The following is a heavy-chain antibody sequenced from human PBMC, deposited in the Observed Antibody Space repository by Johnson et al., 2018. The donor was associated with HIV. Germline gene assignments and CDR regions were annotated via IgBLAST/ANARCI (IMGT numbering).Heavy chain of an antibody. CDR3: ARVTRYNWNSDAFDI. Sequence: VQLVESGGGLVKPGGSLRLSCAASGFTFSNYAMYWVRQAPGKGLEWVSGISWNSGSIGYADSVKGRFTISRDNAKNSLYLQMNSLRAEETALYYCARVTRYNWNSDAFDIWGQGTMVTVSS. CDR2: ISWNSGSI. J-gene: IGHJ3*02. V-gene: IGHV3-9*01. CDR1: GFTFSNYA. D-gene: IGHD1-1*01.